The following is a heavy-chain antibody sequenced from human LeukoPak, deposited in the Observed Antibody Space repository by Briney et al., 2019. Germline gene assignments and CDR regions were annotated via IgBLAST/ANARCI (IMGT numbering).Heavy chain of an antibody. D-gene: IGHD3-16*01. CDR1: GFTFNTYA. CDR2: ISGFGNNT. CDR3: AKDQEYNYDGARGFFDY. J-gene: IGHJ4*02. V-gene: IGHV3-23*01. Sequence: GGSLRLSCAASGFTFNTYAMNWVRQPPGKGLEWVSVISGFGNNTFYADSVKGRFTISRDNSKNTLYLQMNSLRVEDTAKYYCAKDQEYNYDGARGFFDYWGQGTLVTGSS.